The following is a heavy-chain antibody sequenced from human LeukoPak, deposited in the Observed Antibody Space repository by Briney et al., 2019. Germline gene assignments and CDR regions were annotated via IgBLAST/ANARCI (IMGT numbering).Heavy chain of an antibody. CDR3: AKDSYYYYIDV. Sequence: GESLRLSCAASGFTFSSYMMTWVRQAPGKGLEWVANIKPDGGEKFYVDSVKGRFTISRDNSKNTLYLQMNSLRTEDTAVYYCAKDSYYYYIDVWGKGTTVTVSS. J-gene: IGHJ6*03. CDR1: GFTFSSYM. V-gene: IGHV3-7*01. CDR2: IKPDGGEK.